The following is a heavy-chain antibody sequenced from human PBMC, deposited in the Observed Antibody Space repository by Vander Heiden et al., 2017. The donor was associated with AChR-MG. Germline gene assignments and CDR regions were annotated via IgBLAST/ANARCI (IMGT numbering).Heavy chain of an antibody. CDR2: ISSSGSTI. Sequence: EVQLVESGGGLVQPGGSLRLSCAASGFTFSSYEMNWVRQAPGKGLEWVSYISSSGSTIYYADSVKGRFTISRDNAKNSLYLQMNSLRAEDTAVYYCARDRANFDSHRGFDYWGQGTLVTVSS. V-gene: IGHV3-48*03. CDR1: GFTFSSYE. D-gene: IGHD3-9*01. J-gene: IGHJ4*02. CDR3: ARDRANFDSHRGFDY.